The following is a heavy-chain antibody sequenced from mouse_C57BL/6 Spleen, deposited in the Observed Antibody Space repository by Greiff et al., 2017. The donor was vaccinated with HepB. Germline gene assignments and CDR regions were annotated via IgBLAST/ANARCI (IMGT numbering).Heavy chain of an antibody. J-gene: IGHJ3*01. D-gene: IGHD1-1*01. V-gene: IGHV1-15*01. CDR3: TRREDYYCSSPAWFAY. CDR2: IDPETGGT. CDR1: GYTFTDYE. Sequence: VKLMESGAELVRPGASVTLSCKASGYTFTDYEMHWVKQTPVHGLEWIGAIDPETGGTAYNQKFKGKAILTADKSSSTAYMELRSLTSEDSAVYYCTRREDYYCSSPAWFAYWGQGTLVTVSA.